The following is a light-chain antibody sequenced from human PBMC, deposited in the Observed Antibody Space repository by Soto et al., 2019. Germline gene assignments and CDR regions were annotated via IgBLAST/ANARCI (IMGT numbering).Light chain of an antibody. CDR2: NNN. CDR3: AAWDDSLNGVI. Sequence: QAVVTQPPSASGTPGQRVTISCSGSSSNIGTNTVNWYQQLPGTAPKLLICNNNQRPSGVPDRFSGSKSGASASLAISGLQSEDEADYYCAAWDDSLNGVIFGGGTKVTVL. V-gene: IGLV1-44*01. CDR1: SSNIGTNT. J-gene: IGLJ2*01.